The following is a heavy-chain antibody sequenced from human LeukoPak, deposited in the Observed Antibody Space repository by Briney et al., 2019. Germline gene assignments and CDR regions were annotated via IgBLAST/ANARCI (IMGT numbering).Heavy chain of an antibody. CDR3: ARLRDDTPY. V-gene: IGHV3-48*01. D-gene: IGHD3-22*01. CDR2: ISSSSNTI. Sequence: GGSLRLSCAASGFTFSSYNLSWVRQAPGKGLEWVSYISSSSNTIYYTDSVKGRFTISRDNAKNSLYLQMSSLRAEDTAIYYCARLRDDTPYWGQGTLVTVSS. CDR1: GFTFSSYN. J-gene: IGHJ4*02.